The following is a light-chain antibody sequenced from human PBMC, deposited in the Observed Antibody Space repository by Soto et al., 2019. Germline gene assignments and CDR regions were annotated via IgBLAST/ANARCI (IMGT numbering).Light chain of an antibody. CDR3: SSFTSDNTLV. CDR1: SSDY. CDR2: EVD. V-gene: IGLV2-14*01. J-gene: IGLJ1*01. Sequence: QSVLAQPASVSGSPGQSTIISCTGTSSDYVSWYQQHPGKAPKFLIYEVDNRASGISDRFSGSKSGNTASLTISGLQAGDEADYYCSSFTSDNTLVFGTGTKLTVL.